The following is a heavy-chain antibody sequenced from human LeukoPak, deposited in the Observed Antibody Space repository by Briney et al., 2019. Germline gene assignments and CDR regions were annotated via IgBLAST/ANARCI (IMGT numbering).Heavy chain of an antibody. CDR2: IKQDGSEK. CDR3: ARDYYDSSGYYEGDY. CDR1: GFTFSSYC. D-gene: IGHD3-22*01. J-gene: IGHJ4*02. V-gene: IGHV3-7*01. Sequence: GGSLRLSCAASGFTFSSYCMSWVRQAPGKGLEWVANIKQDGSEKYYVDSVKGRFTISRDNAKNSLYLQMNSLRAEDTAVYYCARDYYDSSGYYEGDYWGQGTLVTVSS.